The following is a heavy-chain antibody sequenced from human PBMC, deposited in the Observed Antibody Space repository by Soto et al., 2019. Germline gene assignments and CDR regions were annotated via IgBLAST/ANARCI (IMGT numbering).Heavy chain of an antibody. J-gene: IGHJ3*02. CDR2: INHSGST. V-gene: IGHV4-34*01. Sequence: SETLSLTCAVYGGSFSGYYLSWIRQPPGKGLEWIGEINHSGSTNYNPSLKSRVTISVDTSKNQFSLKLSSVTAADTAVYYCAMLVVPSAIDAFDMWGQGTMVTVSS. D-gene: IGHD2-2*01. CDR1: GGSFSGYY. CDR3: AMLVVPSAIDAFDM.